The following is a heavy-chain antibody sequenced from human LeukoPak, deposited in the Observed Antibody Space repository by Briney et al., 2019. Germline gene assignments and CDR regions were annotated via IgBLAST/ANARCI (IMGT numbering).Heavy chain of an antibody. Sequence: KPSETLSLTCTVSRVSISSYYWSWIRQPAGKGLDGIGRIYTSGSTNYNPSLKSRVTMSVDTSKNQFSLKLSSVTAADTAVYYCARGSGSYYGAFDIWGQGTRVTVSS. CDR1: RVSISSYY. CDR2: IYTSGST. V-gene: IGHV4-4*07. CDR3: ARGSGSYYGAFDI. D-gene: IGHD1-26*01. J-gene: IGHJ3*02.